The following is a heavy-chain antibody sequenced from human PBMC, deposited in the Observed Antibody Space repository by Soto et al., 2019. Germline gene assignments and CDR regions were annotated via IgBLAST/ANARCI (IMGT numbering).Heavy chain of an antibody. CDR3: ARSWVTGKGGMDV. J-gene: IGHJ6*02. Sequence: GASVKVSCKASGYTFTSYDINWVRQATGQGLEWMGWMNPNSGNTGYAQKFQGRVTMTTDTSTSTAYMELRSLRSDDTAVYYCARSWVTGKGGMDVWGQGTTVTVSS. V-gene: IGHV1-8*01. D-gene: IGHD3-16*01. CDR1: GYTFTSYD. CDR2: MNPNSGNT.